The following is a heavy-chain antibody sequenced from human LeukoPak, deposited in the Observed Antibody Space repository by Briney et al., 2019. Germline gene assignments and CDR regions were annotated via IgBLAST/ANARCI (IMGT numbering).Heavy chain of an antibody. V-gene: IGHV3-48*01. CDR2: ISSSSSTI. D-gene: IGHD2-8*01. J-gene: IGHJ6*03. Sequence: GGSLRLSCAASGFTFSSYSTNWVRQAPGKGLEWVSYISSSSSTIYYADSVKGRFTISRDNAKNSLYLQMNSLRAEDTAVYYCAKDRCSNGIGCYYYYMAVWGKGTTVTISS. CDR3: AKDRCSNGIGCYYYYMAV. CDR1: GFTFSSYS.